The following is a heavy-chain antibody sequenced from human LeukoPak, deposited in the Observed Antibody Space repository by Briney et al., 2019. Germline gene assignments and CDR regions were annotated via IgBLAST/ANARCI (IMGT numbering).Heavy chain of an antibody. V-gene: IGHV1-2*02. CDR2: INPNSGGT. D-gene: IGHD3-22*01. CDR1: GYTFTGYY. J-gene: IGHJ4*02. CDR3: ARTITMIVVASFDY. Sequence: ASVKVSCKAFGYTFTGYYMHWVRQAPGQGLEWMGWINPNSGGTNYAQKFQGRVTMTRDTSISTAYMELSRLRSDDTAVYYCARTITMIVVASFDYWGQGTLVTVSS.